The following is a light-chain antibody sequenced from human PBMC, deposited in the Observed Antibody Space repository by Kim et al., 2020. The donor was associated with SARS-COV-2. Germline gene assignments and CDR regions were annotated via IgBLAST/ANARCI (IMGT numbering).Light chain of an antibody. Sequence: QSALTQPPSVSGSPGQSVTISCTGTSNDVGRYNLVSWYQQPPGTAPKLMIYEVSNRPSGVPDRFSGSKSGNTASLTISGLQAEDEADYYCSSYTTSNTYVVGTGTKVTVL. CDR2: EVS. CDR3: SSYTTSNTYV. J-gene: IGLJ1*01. CDR1: SNDVGRYNL. V-gene: IGLV2-18*02.